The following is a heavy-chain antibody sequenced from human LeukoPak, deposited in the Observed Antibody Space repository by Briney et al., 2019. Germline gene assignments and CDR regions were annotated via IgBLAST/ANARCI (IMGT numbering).Heavy chain of an antibody. CDR1: GYTFTTYD. J-gene: IGHJ4*02. CDR2: MNPKSGNT. V-gene: IGHV1-8*01. D-gene: IGHD5-24*01. CDR3: TRGWAEMAKVGLDY. Sequence: GSVKVSCKASGYTFTTYDINWVRQVTGQGLEWMGWMNPKSGNTYYAQKFQGRVTMTSDTSITTAYMELSSLRSEDTAVYYCTRGWAEMAKVGLDYWGQGTLVTVSS.